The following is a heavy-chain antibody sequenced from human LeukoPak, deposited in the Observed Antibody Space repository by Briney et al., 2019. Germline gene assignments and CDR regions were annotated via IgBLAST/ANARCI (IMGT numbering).Heavy chain of an antibody. CDR2: IYYSGST. V-gene: IGHV4-59*01. CDR3: ARDRRRAAAGTGPSYYYYYGMDV. D-gene: IGHD6-13*01. CDR1: AGSISSYY. Sequence: PSETLSLTCTVSAGSISSYYWSWIRQPPGKGLEWIGYIYYSGSTNYNPSLKSRVTISVDTSKNQFSLKLSSVTAADTAVYYCARDRRRAAAGTGPSYYYYYGMDVWGQGTTVTVSS. J-gene: IGHJ6*02.